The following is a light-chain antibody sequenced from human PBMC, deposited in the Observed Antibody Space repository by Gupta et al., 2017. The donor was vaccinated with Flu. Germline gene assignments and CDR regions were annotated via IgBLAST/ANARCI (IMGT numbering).Light chain of an antibody. CDR2: DDN. Sequence: SYVLTQPPSVSVAPGPTARITCGGNNIGSNNVHWYQRKPGQAPLLVVYDDNKWPSGIPERFSGSNSGNTATLTISRVEAGEEDDYYCQVYDNSDLWVFGGGTKLTVL. CDR1: NIGSNN. V-gene: IGLV3-21*02. CDR3: QVYDNSDLWV. J-gene: IGLJ3*02.